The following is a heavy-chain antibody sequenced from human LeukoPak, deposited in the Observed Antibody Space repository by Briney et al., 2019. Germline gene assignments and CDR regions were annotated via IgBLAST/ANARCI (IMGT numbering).Heavy chain of an antibody. CDR3: ARGPYYDILTGYSEFDP. CDR2: ISSSRNYV. J-gene: IGHJ5*02. D-gene: IGHD3-9*01. Sequence: GGSLRLSCAASGFTFSSYGMSWVRQAPGKGLEWVSSISSSRNYVYYADSVRGRFTISRDNAKNSLYLQMNGLRDEDTAVYYCARGPYYDILTGYSEFDPWGQGTLVTVSS. CDR1: GFTFSSYG. V-gene: IGHV3-21*01.